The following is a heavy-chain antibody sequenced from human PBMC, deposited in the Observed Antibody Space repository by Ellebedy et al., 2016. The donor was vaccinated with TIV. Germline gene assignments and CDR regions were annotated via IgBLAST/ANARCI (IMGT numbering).Heavy chain of an antibody. CDR2: ISTDRSNT. D-gene: IGHD1-1*01. CDR1: DYRFTSFG. Sequence: ASVKVSCKASDYRFTSFGISWVRQAPGQGLEWMGWISTDRSNTNYAERFRHSVVMTTDASTNTAYMELGSLRSDDTAMYYCARDWGWGPGRTGLDYWGQGTLVTVSS. J-gene: IGHJ4*02. CDR3: ARDWGWGPGRTGLDY. V-gene: IGHV1-18*01.